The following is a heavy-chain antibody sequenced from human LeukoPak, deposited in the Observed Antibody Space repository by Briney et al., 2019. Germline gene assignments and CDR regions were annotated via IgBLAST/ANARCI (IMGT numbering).Heavy chain of an antibody. V-gene: IGHV1-69*05. CDR3: AREIYYDYVWGSYLKGGYDY. J-gene: IGHJ4*02. Sequence: SVKVSCKASGGTFSSYASSWVRQAPGQGLEWMGGIIPIFGTANYAQKFQGRVTITTDESTSTAYMELSSLRSEDTAVYYCAREIYYDYVWGSYLKGGYDYWGQGTLVTVSS. D-gene: IGHD3-16*02. CDR1: GGTFSSYA. CDR2: IIPIFGTA.